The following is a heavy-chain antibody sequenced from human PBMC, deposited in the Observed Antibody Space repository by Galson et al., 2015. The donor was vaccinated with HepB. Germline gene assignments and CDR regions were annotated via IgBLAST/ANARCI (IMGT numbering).Heavy chain of an antibody. Sequence: SVKVSCKASGYTFTGYYMHWVRQAPGQGLEWMGRINPNSGGTNYAQKFQGRVTMTRDTSISTAYMELSRLRSDDTAVYYCARDRGLHNWFDPWGQGTLVTVSS. CDR2: INPNSGGT. D-gene: IGHD3-10*01. V-gene: IGHV1-2*06. CDR3: ARDRGLHNWFDP. CDR1: GYTFTGYY. J-gene: IGHJ5*02.